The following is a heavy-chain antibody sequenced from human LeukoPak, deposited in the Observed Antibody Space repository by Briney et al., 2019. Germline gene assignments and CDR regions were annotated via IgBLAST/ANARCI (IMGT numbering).Heavy chain of an antibody. Sequence: SETLSLTCAVYGGSFSGYCWSWIRQPPGKGLEWIGEINHSGSTNYNPSLKSRVTISVDTSKNQFSLKLSSVTAADTAVYYCARVVVVPAARGRPDAFDIWGQGTMVTVPS. J-gene: IGHJ3*02. D-gene: IGHD2-2*01. CDR1: GGSFSGYC. CDR2: INHSGST. V-gene: IGHV4-34*01. CDR3: ARVVVVPAARGRPDAFDI.